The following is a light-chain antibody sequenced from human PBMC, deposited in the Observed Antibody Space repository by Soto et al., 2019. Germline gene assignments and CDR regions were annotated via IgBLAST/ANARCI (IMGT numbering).Light chain of an antibody. CDR3: LQDHDYQWT. J-gene: IGKJ2*02. CDR1: QSVAGN. CDR2: GAS. Sequence: EIVMTQSPATLSVSPGERATLSCRASQSVAGNLAWYQQIPGQAPRLLIYGASTRATGIPARFSGSGSGTEFTLTISTLQSEDFAVYYCLQDHDYQWTFGQGTKLEIK. V-gene: IGKV3-15*01.